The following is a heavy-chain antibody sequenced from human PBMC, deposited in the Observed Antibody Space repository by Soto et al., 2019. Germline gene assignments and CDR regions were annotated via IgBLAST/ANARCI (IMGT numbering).Heavy chain of an antibody. Sequence: ASVKVSCKVSGYTLTELSMHWVRQAPGKGLEWMGGFDPEDGETIYAQKFQGRVTMTEDTSTDTAYMELSSLRSEDTAVYYCARSSRASSGWLYYFDYWGQGTLVTVSS. J-gene: IGHJ4*02. D-gene: IGHD6-19*01. V-gene: IGHV1-24*01. CDR1: GYTLTELS. CDR2: FDPEDGET. CDR3: ARSSRASSGWLYYFDY.